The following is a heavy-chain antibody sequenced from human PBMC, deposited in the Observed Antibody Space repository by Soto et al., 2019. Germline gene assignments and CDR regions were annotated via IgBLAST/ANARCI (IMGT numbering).Heavy chain of an antibody. D-gene: IGHD3-10*01. CDR1: GFTFSDFA. CDR3: AAPRDEYGSGVSWFTYGMDI. V-gene: IGHV3-23*01. J-gene: IGHJ6*02. Sequence: PGGSLRLSCLASGFTFSDFAMTWVRHVPGRGLEWVASLDGAGGSTYYAESVRGQFSISRDNSQNTLFLQMKRLTVDDTAIYYCAAPRDEYGSGVSWFTYGMDIWGQGTTVTVSS. CDR2: LDGAGGST.